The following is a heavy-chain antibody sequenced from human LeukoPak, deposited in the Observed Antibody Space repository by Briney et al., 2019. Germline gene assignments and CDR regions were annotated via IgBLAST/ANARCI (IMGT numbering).Heavy chain of an antibody. CDR2: INTNTGNP. CDR1: GYTFTSYA. V-gene: IGHV7-4-1*02. J-gene: IGHJ4*02. D-gene: IGHD3-16*02. Sequence: ASVKVSCKASGYTFTSYAMTWVRQAPGQGLEWMGWINTNTGNPTYAQGFTGRFVFSLDTSVSTAYLQISSLKAEDTAVYYCARGSPYDYVWGSYRYFYYFDYWGQGTLVTVSS. CDR3: ARGSPYDYVWGSYRYFYYFDY.